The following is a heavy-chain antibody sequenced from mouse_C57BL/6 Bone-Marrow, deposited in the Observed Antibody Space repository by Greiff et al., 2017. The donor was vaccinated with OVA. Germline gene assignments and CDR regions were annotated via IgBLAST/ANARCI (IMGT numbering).Heavy chain of an antibody. V-gene: IGHV1-81*01. CDR1: GYTFTSYG. Sequence: VQLQQSGAELARPGASVKLSCKASGYTFTSYGISWVKQRTGQGLEWIGEIYPGSGNTYYNEKFKGKATLTADKSSSTAYMELRSLTSEDSAVYFCAKLYGNYFAYWGQGTLVTVSA. J-gene: IGHJ3*01. CDR3: AKLYGNYFAY. D-gene: IGHD2-1*01. CDR2: IYPGSGNT.